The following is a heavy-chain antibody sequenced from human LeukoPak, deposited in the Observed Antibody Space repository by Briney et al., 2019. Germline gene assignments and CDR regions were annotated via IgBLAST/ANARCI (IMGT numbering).Heavy chain of an antibody. V-gene: IGHV4-39*07. D-gene: IGHD5-18*01. CDR3: ARARGYSYGYPDY. CDR2: IHHSGSI. CDR1: GGSISSSSYY. Sequence: ASETLSLTCTVSGGSISSSSYYWGWIRQPPGKGLEWIAEIHHSGSINYNPSLKSRVTISVDKAKNQFSLNLNSVTAADTAVYYCARARGYSYGYPDYWGQGTLVTVFS. J-gene: IGHJ4*02.